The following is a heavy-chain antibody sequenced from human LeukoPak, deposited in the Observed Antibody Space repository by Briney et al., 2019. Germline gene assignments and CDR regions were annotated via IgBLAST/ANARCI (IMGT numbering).Heavy chain of an antibody. D-gene: IGHD6-13*01. V-gene: IGHV3-30*04. CDR3: ARAVGVWYSSSYDY. J-gene: IGHJ4*02. CDR2: ISYDGSNK. CDR1: GFTFSSNA. Sequence: GGSLRLSCAASGFTFSSNAMHWVRQAPGKGLEWVAVISYDGSNKYYADSVKGRFTISRDNSKNTLYLQMNSLRAEDTAVYYCARAVGVWYSSSYDYRGQGTLVTVSS.